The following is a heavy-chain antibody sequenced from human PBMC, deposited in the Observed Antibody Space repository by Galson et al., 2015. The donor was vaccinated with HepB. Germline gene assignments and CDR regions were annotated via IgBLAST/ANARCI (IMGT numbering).Heavy chain of an antibody. V-gene: IGHV3-30-3*01. CDR3: ARGGVLWDSGSGAFEI. D-gene: IGHD1-26*01. J-gene: IGHJ3*02. Sequence: SLRLSCAASGFTFSSYAMHWVRQAPGKGLEWVAVISYDGSNKYYADSVKGRFTISRDNSKNTLYLQMNSLRAEDTAVYYCARGGVLWDSGSGAFEIWGQGTMVTVSS. CDR2: ISYDGSNK. CDR1: GFTFSSYA.